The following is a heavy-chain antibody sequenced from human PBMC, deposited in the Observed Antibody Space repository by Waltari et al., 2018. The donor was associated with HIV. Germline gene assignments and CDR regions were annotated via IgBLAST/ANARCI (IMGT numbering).Heavy chain of an antibody. CDR2: INHRRNT. CDR3: ARRALWLRPVYYFDY. CDR1: GEPFDGYY. V-gene: IGHV4-34*01. J-gene: IGHJ4*02. Sequence: QVQLQQWGAGLLKPSETLSLTCAVYGEPFDGYYWSWIRQPPGKRLEWMGEINHRRNTNYNPALKSRLTMSVDASKNQFSRNLNSVTAADTGVYYCARRALWLRPVYYFDYWGQGALVTVSS. D-gene: IGHD5-12*01.